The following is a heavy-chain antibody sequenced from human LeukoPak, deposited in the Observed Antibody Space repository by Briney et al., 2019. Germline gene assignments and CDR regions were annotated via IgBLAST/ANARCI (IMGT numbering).Heavy chain of an antibody. J-gene: IGHJ6*03. Sequence: PGGSLRLSCAASGFTFSSYATSWVRQAPGKGLEWVSAISGSGGSTYYADSVKGRFTISRDKSKNTLYLQMNSLRAEDTAVYYCAKDRCSNGIGCYYYYMDVWGKGTTVTISS. CDR3: AKDRCSNGIGCYYYYMDV. CDR1: GFTFSSYA. D-gene: IGHD2-8*01. V-gene: IGHV3-23*01. CDR2: ISGSGGST.